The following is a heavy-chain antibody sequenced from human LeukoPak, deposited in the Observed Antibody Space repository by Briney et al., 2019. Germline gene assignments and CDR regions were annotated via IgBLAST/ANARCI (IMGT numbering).Heavy chain of an antibody. CDR1: GFTFSSYA. D-gene: IGHD3-22*01. Sequence: GGSLRLSCAASGFTFSSYAMSWVRRAPGKGLEWVSGITGSGGSTYYADSVKGRFTISRDNSKNTLYLRMNSLRAEDTAVYYCAKDVGIVSQHWGQGTLVTVSS. J-gene: IGHJ1*01. CDR2: ITGSGGST. V-gene: IGHV3-23*01. CDR3: AKDVGIVSQH.